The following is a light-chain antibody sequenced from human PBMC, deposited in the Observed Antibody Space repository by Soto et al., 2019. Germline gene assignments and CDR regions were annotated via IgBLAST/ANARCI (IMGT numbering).Light chain of an antibody. Sequence: DIRMTQSPSSLSASVGDRVTITCQASQDISNYLNWYQQKPGKAPKLLIYDASNLETGVPSRFSGSGSGTDFTCTISSLQPEDIATYYCQHYDNLPLTFGGGTKVEIK. CDR1: QDISNY. J-gene: IGKJ4*01. V-gene: IGKV1-33*01. CDR2: DAS. CDR3: QHYDNLPLT.